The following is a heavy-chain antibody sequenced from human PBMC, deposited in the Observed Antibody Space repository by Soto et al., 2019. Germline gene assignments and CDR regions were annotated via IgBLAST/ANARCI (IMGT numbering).Heavy chain of an antibody. CDR2: VENSGST. Sequence: PSETLSLTCSVSGGSVSSESYYWSWIRQTPGKGLEWIGNVENSGSTKYNPSLKSRVTISVDTSKNQFSLKLSSVTGADTAVYYCARLWFGELFNNWFDPWGQGTLVTVSS. J-gene: IGHJ5*02. CDR1: GGSVSSESYY. V-gene: IGHV4-61*01. CDR3: ARLWFGELFNNWFDP. D-gene: IGHD3-10*01.